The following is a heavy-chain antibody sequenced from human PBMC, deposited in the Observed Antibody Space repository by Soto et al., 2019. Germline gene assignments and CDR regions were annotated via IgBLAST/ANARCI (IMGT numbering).Heavy chain of an antibody. V-gene: IGHV3-7*03. CDR3: ARGCASACYYFDY. CDR2: IKQDGSEK. Sequence: PGGSLRLSCAVSGFTFSNYWMSWVRQAPGKGLEWVANIKQDGSEKYYVDSVKGRFTISRDNAKNSLYLQMNSLRAEDTAVYYSARGCASACYYFDYWGQGTLVTVSS. D-gene: IGHD2-21*02. J-gene: IGHJ4*02. CDR1: GFTFSNYW.